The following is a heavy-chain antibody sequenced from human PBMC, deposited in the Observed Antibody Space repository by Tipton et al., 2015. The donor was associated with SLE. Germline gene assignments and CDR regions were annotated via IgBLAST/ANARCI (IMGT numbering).Heavy chain of an antibody. Sequence: GSLRLSCAASGFTFINYDMHWVRQAPGKGLEWVAFIRYDGSNKYYAHSVKGRFTISRDNSKNTLYLEMNSLRVEDTAVYYCAKDKNQGGDGILTDYHYYGMDVWGQGTTVSVSS. CDR1: GFTFINYD. CDR3: AKDKNQGGDGILTDYHYYGMDV. CDR2: IRYDGSNK. J-gene: IGHJ6*02. D-gene: IGHD3-9*01. V-gene: IGHV3-30*02.